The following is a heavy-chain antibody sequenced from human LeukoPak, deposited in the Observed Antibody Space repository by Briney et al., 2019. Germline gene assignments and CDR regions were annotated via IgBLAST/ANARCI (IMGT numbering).Heavy chain of an antibody. CDR1: GFTFSTYD. Sequence: GGSLRLSCAASGFTFSTYDMHWVRQPTGKGLEWVSGIGSAGDPYYPGSVKGRFTLSRENAKNSLYLQMNSLRGDDTAVYYCARGLLRGYSYELKSFKMFDYWGQGTLVTVSS. D-gene: IGHD5-18*01. CDR3: ARGLLRGYSYELKSFKMFDY. J-gene: IGHJ4*02. V-gene: IGHV3-13*05. CDR2: IGSAGDP.